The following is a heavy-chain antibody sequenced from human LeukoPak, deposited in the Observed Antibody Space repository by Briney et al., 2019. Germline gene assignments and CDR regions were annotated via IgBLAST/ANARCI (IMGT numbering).Heavy chain of an antibody. D-gene: IGHD3-3*01. V-gene: IGHV3-48*03. CDR3: ARVPSWSGYLDY. CDR1: GFTFSSYE. J-gene: IGHJ4*02. Sequence: GGSLRLSCAASGFTFSSYEMNWIRQAPGKGLEWVSYISSSGSTIYYADSVKGRFTISRDNAKNSLYLQMNSLRAEDTAVYYCARVPSWSGYLDYWGQGTLVTVSS. CDR2: ISSSGSTI.